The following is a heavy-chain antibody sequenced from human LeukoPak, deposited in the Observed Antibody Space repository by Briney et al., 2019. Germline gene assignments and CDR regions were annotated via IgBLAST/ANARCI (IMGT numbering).Heavy chain of an antibody. CDR2: ISYNGGNR. Sequence: PGGSLRLSCAASGFTFSNYAMTWVRQPPGKGLEWVSSISYNGGNRYYADSVKGPFTISRDTSKNTLYLQMNTLRADDTAVYYCARDWRQGDRSGYPDYGGQGTLVTVSS. J-gene: IGHJ4*02. D-gene: IGHD3-22*01. CDR1: GFTFSNYA. V-gene: IGHV3-23*01. CDR3: ARDWRQGDRSGYPDY.